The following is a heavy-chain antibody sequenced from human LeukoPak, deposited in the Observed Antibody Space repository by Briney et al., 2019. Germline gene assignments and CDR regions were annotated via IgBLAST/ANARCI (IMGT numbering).Heavy chain of an antibody. CDR1: GFTLNSYI. CDR2: IWYDGSNR. V-gene: IGHV3-33*07. Sequence: GSLRLSCAASGFTLNSYIIYWVRQAPGKGLEWVVVIWYDGSNRKYVDSVKGRFTISRDTSKNTVYLQMNSLRAEDTAVYYCARVDSGDYGYYFDYWGQGTLVTVSS. D-gene: IGHD4-17*01. CDR3: ARVDSGDYGYYFDY. J-gene: IGHJ4*02.